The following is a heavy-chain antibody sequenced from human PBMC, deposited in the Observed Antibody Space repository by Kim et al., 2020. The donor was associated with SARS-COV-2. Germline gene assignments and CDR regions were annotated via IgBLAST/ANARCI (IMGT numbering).Heavy chain of an antibody. J-gene: IGHJ6*03. D-gene: IGHD5-18*01. CDR1: GGSISSSSYY. CDR3: ARQGYSYGYFSWYYYYYMDV. CDR2: IYYSGST. Sequence: SETLSLTCTVSGGSISSSSYYWGWIRQPPGKGLEWVGSIYYSGSTYYNPSLKSRVTISVDTSKNQFSLKLSSVTAADTAVYYCARQGYSYGYFSWYYYYYMDVWGKGTTVTVSS. V-gene: IGHV4-39*01.